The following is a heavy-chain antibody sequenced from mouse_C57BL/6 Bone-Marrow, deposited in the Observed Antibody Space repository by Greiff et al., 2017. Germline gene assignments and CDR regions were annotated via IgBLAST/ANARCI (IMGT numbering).Heavy chain of an antibody. J-gene: IGHJ2*01. CDR1: GYTFTSYW. V-gene: IGHV1-53*01. D-gene: IGHD2-3*01. CDR2: INPSNGGT. CDR3: ARWGFYDGYYDY. Sequence: VQLQQSGTELVKPGASVKLSCKASGYTFTSYWMHWVKQRPGQGLEWIGNINPSNGGTNYNEKFKSKATLTVDKSSSTAYMQLSSLTSEDSAVYYCARWGFYDGYYDYWGQGTTLTVSS.